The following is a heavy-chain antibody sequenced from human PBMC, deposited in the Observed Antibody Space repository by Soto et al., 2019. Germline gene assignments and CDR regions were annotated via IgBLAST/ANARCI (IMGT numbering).Heavy chain of an antibody. J-gene: IGHJ4*02. D-gene: IGHD5-12*01. V-gene: IGHV5-10-1*01. CDR3: TRHTGYDSSLDY. CDR2: IDPSDSYT. Sequence: SLKISCQGSGYTFTGHWISWVRQMPGKGLEWMGRIDPSDSYTDYSPTVQGHVTMSADKSINTAYLQWSSLQASDTAVYYCTRHTGYDSSLDYWGQGTLVTVSS. CDR1: GYTFTGHW.